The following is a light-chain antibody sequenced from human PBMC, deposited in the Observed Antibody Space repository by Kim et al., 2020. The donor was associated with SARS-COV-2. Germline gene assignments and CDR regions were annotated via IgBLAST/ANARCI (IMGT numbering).Light chain of an antibody. J-gene: IGLJ3*02. Sequence: PGRAPVLVLYRDKERPSWIPQRFSGSRSGTTVTLTISGVQAEDEADYFCQSADISGTSWVFGGGTKPTVL. CDR3: QSADISGTSWV. CDR2: RDK. V-gene: IGLV3-25*03.